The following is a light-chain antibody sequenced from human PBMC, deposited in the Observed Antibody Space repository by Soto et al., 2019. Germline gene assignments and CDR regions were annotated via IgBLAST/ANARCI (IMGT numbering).Light chain of an antibody. J-gene: IGLJ3*02. V-gene: IGLV1-51*01. CDR1: SSNIGHNY. Sequence: QSVLTQPPSVSAAPGQKVTISCSGSSSNIGHNYVSWYQLLPGTAPKLLIYDNNERPSGIPDRFSGSKSGTSATLGITGLQTGDEADYYCGTWKSSLSAGVFGGGTQLTVL. CDR3: GTWKSSLSAGV. CDR2: DNN.